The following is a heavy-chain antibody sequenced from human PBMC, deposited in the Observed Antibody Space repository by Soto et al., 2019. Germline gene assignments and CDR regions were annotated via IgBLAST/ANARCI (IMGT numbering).Heavy chain of an antibody. CDR1: GGTFSSYA. Sequence: GASVKVSCKASGGTFSSYAISWVRQAPGQGLEWMGGIIPIFGTANYAQKFQGRVTITADKSTSTAYMELSSLRSEDTAVYYCAGFLGIVATITDYYYGMDVWGQGTTVTVSS. CDR2: IIPIFGTA. J-gene: IGHJ6*02. V-gene: IGHV1-69*06. D-gene: IGHD5-12*01. CDR3: AGFLGIVATITDYYYGMDV.